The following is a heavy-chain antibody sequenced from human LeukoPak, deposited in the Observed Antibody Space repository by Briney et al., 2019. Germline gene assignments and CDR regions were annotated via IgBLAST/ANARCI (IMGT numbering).Heavy chain of an antibody. J-gene: IGHJ6*02. V-gene: IGHV3-30-3*01. CDR2: ISYDGSNK. CDR1: GFTFSSYA. Sequence: PGGSLRLSCAASGFTFSSYAMHWVRQAPGKGLEWVAVISYDGSNKYYADSVKGRFTISRDNSKNSLYLQMNSLRAEDTAVYYCARETYYYDSSGYYYSSSNYYYYGMDVWGQGTTVTVSS. CDR3: ARETYYYDSSGYYYSSSNYYYYGMDV. D-gene: IGHD3-22*01.